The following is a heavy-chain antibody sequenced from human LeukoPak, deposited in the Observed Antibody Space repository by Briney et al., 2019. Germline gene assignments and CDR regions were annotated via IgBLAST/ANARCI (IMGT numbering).Heavy chain of an antibody. V-gene: IGHV4-59*08. CDR3: ATYSGNYNNFEY. Sequence: PSETLSLTCSFSGGSISSYYWSWIRQPPGKGLEWIGYIYYIGSTIYNPSLKSRVTISVDTSKNQFSLKLTSVTAADTAVYYCATYSGNYNNFEYWGQGTLVSVSS. J-gene: IGHJ4*02. CDR1: GGSISSYY. CDR2: IYYIGST. D-gene: IGHD1-26*01.